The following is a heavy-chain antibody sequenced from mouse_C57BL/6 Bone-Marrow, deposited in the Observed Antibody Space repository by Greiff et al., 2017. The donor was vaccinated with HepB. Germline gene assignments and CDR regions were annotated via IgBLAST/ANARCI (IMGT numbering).Heavy chain of an antibody. J-gene: IGHJ4*01. CDR1: GFTFSDYY. CDR2: ISNGGGST. D-gene: IGHD1-1*01. CDR3: SRSYYYGSSYYAMDY. Sequence: EVQGVESGGGLVQPGGSLKLSCAASGFTFSDYYMYWVRQTPEKRLEWVAYISNGGGSTYYPDTVKGRFTISRDNAKNTLYLHMSRLKSEDTAMYYCSRSYYYGSSYYAMDYWGQGTSVTVSS. V-gene: IGHV5-12*01.